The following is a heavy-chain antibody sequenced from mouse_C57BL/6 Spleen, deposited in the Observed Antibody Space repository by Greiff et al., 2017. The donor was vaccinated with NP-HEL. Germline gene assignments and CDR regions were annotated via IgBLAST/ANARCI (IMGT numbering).Heavy chain of an antibody. J-gene: IGHJ4*01. CDR2: ISYSGST. D-gene: IGHD2-4*01. V-gene: IGHV3-1*01. CDR1: GYSITSGYD. CDR3: ARFDYLYYYAMDY. Sequence: EVQRVESGPGMVKPSQSLSLTCTVTGYSITSGYDWHWIRHFPGNKLEWMGYISYSGSTNYNPSLKSRISITHDTSKNHFFLKLNSVTTEDTATYYCARFDYLYYYAMDYWGQGTSVTVSS.